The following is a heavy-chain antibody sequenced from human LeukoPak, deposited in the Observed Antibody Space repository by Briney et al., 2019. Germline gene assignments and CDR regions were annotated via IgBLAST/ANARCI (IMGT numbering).Heavy chain of an antibody. Sequence: ESPKISCKGSGYIFTSYWIGWVRQMPGKGLEWMGIIYPGDSDTITRDSPSFQGQVTISADKSISTAFLQWSSLKASDTAMYYCAKSSPRGYGAFDIWGQGTMVTVSS. CDR1: GYIFTSYW. V-gene: IGHV5-51*01. CDR2: IYPGDSDTIT. D-gene: IGHD2-15*01. J-gene: IGHJ3*02. CDR3: AKSSPRGYGAFDI.